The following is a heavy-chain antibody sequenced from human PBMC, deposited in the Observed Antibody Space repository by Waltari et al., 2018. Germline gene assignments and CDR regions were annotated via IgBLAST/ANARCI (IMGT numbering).Heavy chain of an antibody. J-gene: IGHJ6*02. CDR3: ARGQTYYYDSSGYSAPYYYYGMDV. CDR1: GGSFSGYY. CDR2: INHSGST. V-gene: IGHV4-34*01. D-gene: IGHD3-22*01. Sequence: QWGAGLLKPSETLSLTCAVYGGSFSGYYWSWIRQPPGKGLDWLGEINHSGSTNYNPSLKSRVTISVDTSKNQFSLKLSSVTAADTAVYYCARGQTYYYDSSGYSAPYYYYGMDVWGQGTTVTVSS.